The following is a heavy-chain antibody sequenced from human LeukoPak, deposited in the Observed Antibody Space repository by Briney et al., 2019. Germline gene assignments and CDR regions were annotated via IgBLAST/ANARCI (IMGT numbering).Heavy chain of an antibody. V-gene: IGHV3-9*01. CDR2: ISWNSGSI. CDR1: GFTFDDYA. J-gene: IGHJ6*02. CDR3: AREPSDIALDV. D-gene: IGHD2-15*01. Sequence: GGSLRLSCAASGFTFDDYAMHWVRQAPGKGLEWVSGISWNSGSIGYADSVKGRFIISRDNSKNTLYLQMNSLRAEDTAVYYCAREPSDIALDVWGQGTTVTVSS.